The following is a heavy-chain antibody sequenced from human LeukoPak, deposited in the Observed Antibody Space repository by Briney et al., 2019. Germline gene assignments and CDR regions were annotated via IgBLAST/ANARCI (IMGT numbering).Heavy chain of an antibody. CDR2: TYYRSKWFN. CDR3: ARTGWQQVSSGFGHYSAMDV. D-gene: IGHD1-26*01. Sequence: SQTLSLTCAISGDSVSSNSAAWNWIRQSPSRGLEWLGRTYYRSKWFNDYEESVKSRIIINPDTSKNQFSLQLNSLTLEDTAVYYCARTGWQQVSSGFGHYSAMDVWGKGTTVTVSS. CDR1: GDSVSSNSAA. J-gene: IGHJ6*04. V-gene: IGHV6-1*01.